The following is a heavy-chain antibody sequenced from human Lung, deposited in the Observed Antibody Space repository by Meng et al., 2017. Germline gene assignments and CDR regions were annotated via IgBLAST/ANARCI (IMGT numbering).Heavy chain of an antibody. CDR1: GFTFSNAY. J-gene: IGHJ4*02. CDR3: SGHIDY. V-gene: IGHV3-15*01. CDR2: IKSKPDGETI. D-gene: IGHD5-12*01. Sequence: EVQWVEVGGGLVKPGGSLRLSCEGSGFTFSNAYMTWVRQVPGKRLEWVGRIKSKPDGETIDYAAPVKGRFTISRDDSKNTAYLQMNSLKTEDTAVYYCSGHIDYWGQGTLVTVSS.